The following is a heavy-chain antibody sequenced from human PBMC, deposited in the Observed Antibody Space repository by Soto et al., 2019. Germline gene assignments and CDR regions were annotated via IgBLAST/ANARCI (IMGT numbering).Heavy chain of an antibody. V-gene: IGHV4-59*01. CDR1: DASIRGYY. CDR3: ARGASNWQYFDY. CDR2: FHYSGIS. J-gene: IGHJ4*02. D-gene: IGHD4-4*01. Sequence: QVQQQDSGPGLVKPSETLSLTCTVSDASIRGYYWSWIRQPPGKGLEWIGYFHYSGISNYNSSLKSRVTMSLDTSKNQFSLKLSSVSAADTAIYYCARGASNWQYFDYWGQGALVTVSS.